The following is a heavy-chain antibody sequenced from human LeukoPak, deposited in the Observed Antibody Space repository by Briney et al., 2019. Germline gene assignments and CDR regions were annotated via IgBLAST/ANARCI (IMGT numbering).Heavy chain of an antibody. V-gene: IGHV3-48*01. CDR1: GFTFSSYS. CDR2: ISSGSSTI. Sequence: GGSLRLSCAASGFTFSSYSMNWVRQAPGKGLEWVSYISSGSSTIYYADSVKGRFTISRDNAKNSLHLQMNSLRAEDTAVYYCARVAGGRGYYFDYWGQGTLVTVSP. D-gene: IGHD3-10*01. CDR3: ARVAGGRGYYFDY. J-gene: IGHJ4*02.